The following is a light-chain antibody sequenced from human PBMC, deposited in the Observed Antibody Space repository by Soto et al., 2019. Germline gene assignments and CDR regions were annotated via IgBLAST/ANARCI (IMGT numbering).Light chain of an antibody. V-gene: IGKV1-39*01. CDR3: QQSYSTPFT. CDR2: AES. CDR1: QSISSY. Sequence: DIQMTQSPSSLSASVGDRVTITCRASQSISSYLNWYQQKPGKAPKLLIYAESSLQSGFPSRFSGSGSGTDFTLTISSLQPEDFATYYCQQSYSTPFTFGPGTKVDIK. J-gene: IGKJ3*01.